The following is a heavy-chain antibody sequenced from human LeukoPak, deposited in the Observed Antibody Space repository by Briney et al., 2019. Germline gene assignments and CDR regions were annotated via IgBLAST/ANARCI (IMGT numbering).Heavy chain of an antibody. Sequence: SVKVSCKASGGTFSSYAISWVRQAPGQGLEWMGGIIPIFGTANYAQKFQGRVTITTDESTSTAYMELSSLRSGDTAVYYCAGESFSRRAGITMVRGVITYWGQGTLVTVSS. V-gene: IGHV1-69*05. CDR3: AGESFSRRAGITMVRGVITY. J-gene: IGHJ4*02. CDR1: GGTFSSYA. CDR2: IIPIFGTA. D-gene: IGHD3-10*01.